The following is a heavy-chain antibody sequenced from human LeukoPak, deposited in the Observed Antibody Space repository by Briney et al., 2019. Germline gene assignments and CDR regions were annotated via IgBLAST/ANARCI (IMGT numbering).Heavy chain of an antibody. CDR3: ARGQYDFWSGYLLY. D-gene: IGHD3-3*01. V-gene: IGHV3-33*01. J-gene: IGHJ4*02. CDR1: GFTFSSYG. CDR2: IWYDGSNK. Sequence: GGSLRLSCAASGFTFSSYGMHWVRQAPGKGLEWVAVIWYDGSNKYYADSVKGRFTISRDNSKSTLYLQMNSLRAEDTAVYYCARGQYDFWSGYLLYWGQGTLVTVSS.